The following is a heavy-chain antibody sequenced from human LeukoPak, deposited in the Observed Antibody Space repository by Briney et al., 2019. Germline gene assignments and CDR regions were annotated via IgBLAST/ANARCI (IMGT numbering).Heavy chain of an antibody. CDR3: ARDKESLPEFYGGNDY. CDR1: GFTFSDYY. Sequence: GGSLRLSCAASGFTFSDYYMSWIRQAPGKGLEWVSYISSSGSTIYYADSVKGRFSISRDNAKNSLYLQMNSLRAEDTAVYYCARDKESLPEFYGGNDYWGQGTLVTVSS. D-gene: IGHD4-23*01. J-gene: IGHJ4*02. V-gene: IGHV3-11*04. CDR2: ISSSGSTI.